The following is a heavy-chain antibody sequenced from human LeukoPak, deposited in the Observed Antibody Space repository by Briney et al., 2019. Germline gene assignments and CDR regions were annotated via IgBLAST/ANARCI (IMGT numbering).Heavy chain of an antibody. J-gene: IGHJ6*02. D-gene: IGHD4-17*01. CDR3: ARVDYDNNYYYYGMDV. CDR2: INPNSGGT. V-gene: IGHV1-2*02. CDR1: GYTFTGYY. Sequence: ASVKVSCKASGYTFTGYYMHWVRQAPGQGLEWMGWINPNSGGTNYAQKFQGRVTMTRDTSISTAYMELSRLRSDDTAVYYCARVDYDNNYYYYGMDVWGQGTTVTVSS.